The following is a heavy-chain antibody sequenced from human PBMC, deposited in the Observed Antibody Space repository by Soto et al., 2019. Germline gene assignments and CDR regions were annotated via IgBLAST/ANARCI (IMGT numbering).Heavy chain of an antibody. CDR2: IDPSDSYT. Sequence: SLKSSGXGCGCSDISYRSRRVRQMPEKGLEWMGRIDPSDSYTNYSPSFQGHVTISADKSISTAYLQWSSLKASDTAMYYCARLQAAAGDNDLTFDYWGQGTLVTVSS. CDR3: ARLQAAAGDNDLTFDY. V-gene: IGHV5-10-1*01. CDR1: GCSDISYR. D-gene: IGHD6-13*01. J-gene: IGHJ4*02.